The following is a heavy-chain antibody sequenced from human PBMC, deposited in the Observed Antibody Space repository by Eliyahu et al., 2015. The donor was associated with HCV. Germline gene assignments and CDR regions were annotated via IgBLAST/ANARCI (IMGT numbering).Heavy chain of an antibody. V-gene: IGHV3-53*01. D-gene: IGHD6-13*01. CDR3: ARAVGYSSDWYGWLDP. CDR2: IYIGGST. J-gene: IGHJ5*02. CDR1: GVIVXSNY. Sequence: EVQLVESGGGLIQPGGSLRLTCAXSGVIVXSNYMXWVRQAPGKGXGWVAVIYIGGSTFYADSVRGRFTISRDNSKNMVFLQMNSLRAEDTAMYYCARAVGYSSDWYGWLDPWGQGTLVTVSS.